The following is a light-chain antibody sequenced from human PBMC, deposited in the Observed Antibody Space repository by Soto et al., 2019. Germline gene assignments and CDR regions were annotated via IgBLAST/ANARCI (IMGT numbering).Light chain of an antibody. CDR3: QSYDNSLSDYV. Sequence: QSALTQPPSVSGAPGQTVTISCTGSSSNIGAGYDVHWYQQLPGTAPKLLMYGNNNRPSGVPDRFSGSKSGTSASLAITGLQPEDEADYYCQSYDNSLSDYVFGTGTKVTVL. J-gene: IGLJ1*01. CDR1: SSNIGAGYD. CDR2: GNN. V-gene: IGLV1-40*01.